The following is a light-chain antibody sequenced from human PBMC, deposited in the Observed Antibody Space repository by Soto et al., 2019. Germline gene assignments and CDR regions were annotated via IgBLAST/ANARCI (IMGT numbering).Light chain of an antibody. J-gene: IGLJ2*01. CDR1: SSDIGAYNS. CDR3: ASYTTARIRV. V-gene: IGLV2-14*01. CDR2: DVS. Sequence: QSVLTQPASVSASPGQSLIISCSGTSSDIGAYNSVSWYQQHPGRAPQLMIYDVSYRPSGISSRFSGSKSGNTASLTISGLQTDDDADYYCASYTTARIRVFGGGTQLTVL.